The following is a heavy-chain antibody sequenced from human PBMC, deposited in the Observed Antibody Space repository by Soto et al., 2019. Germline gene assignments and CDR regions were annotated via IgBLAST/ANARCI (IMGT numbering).Heavy chain of an antibody. CDR3: ARGRSPTKSAYYYGSGQNANWFDP. CDR2: ISAYNGNT. Sequence: PSVKVSFKASGYTFTSYGISWVRQAPGQGLEWMGWISAYNGNTNYAQKLQGRVTMTTDTSTSTAYMELRSLRSDDTAVYYCARGRSPTKSAYYYGSGQNANWFDPWGQGTLVTVSS. V-gene: IGHV1-18*01. D-gene: IGHD3-10*01. J-gene: IGHJ5*02. CDR1: GYTFTSYG.